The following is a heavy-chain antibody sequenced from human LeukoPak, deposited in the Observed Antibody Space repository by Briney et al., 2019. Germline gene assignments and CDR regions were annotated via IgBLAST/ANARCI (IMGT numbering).Heavy chain of an antibody. V-gene: IGHV4-4*07. CDR3: ARQGYTASYYFLDY. Sequence: SETLSLTCTVSGGSIRSDYWGWVRQPAGKGLEWIGRIYTTGTTNYNPSLKSRLTLSVDTSKNQFSLKLTSVGAADTAIYYCARQGYTASYYFLDYWSPGTLVTVSS. J-gene: IGHJ4*02. D-gene: IGHD3-10*01. CDR2: IYTTGTT. CDR1: GGSIRSDY.